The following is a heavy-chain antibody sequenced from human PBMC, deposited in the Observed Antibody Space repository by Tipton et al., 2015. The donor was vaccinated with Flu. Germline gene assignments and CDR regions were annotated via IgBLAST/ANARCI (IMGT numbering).Heavy chain of an antibody. D-gene: IGHD5/OR15-5a*01. J-gene: IGHJ5*02. Sequence: TLSLTCDVSNESITNYYWHWIRQPPGKGPEWVGFFYYRETTNYNPSLKSRVTISADTSKNQVSLSLRSVTAADTAMHFCARQVSTVAAIGPYNWFDLWGQGILVTVSS. CDR2: FYYRETT. CDR1: NESITNYY. CDR3: ARQVSTVAAIGPYNWFDL. V-gene: IGHV4-59*08.